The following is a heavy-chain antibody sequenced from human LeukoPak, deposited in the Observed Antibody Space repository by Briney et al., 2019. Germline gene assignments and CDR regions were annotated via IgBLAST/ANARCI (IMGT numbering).Heavy chain of an antibody. D-gene: IGHD7-27*01. CDR3: ARDSSWD. V-gene: IGHV3-53*01. CDR1: GFTVSSNH. J-gene: IGHJ4*02. Sequence: GGSLRLSCAASGFTVSSNHMSWVRQAPGRGLEWVSVIYSGGSTSYADSVKGRFTISRDNSKNTLSLQMNSLRAEDTAVYYCARDSSWDWGQGTLVTVSS. CDR2: IYSGGST.